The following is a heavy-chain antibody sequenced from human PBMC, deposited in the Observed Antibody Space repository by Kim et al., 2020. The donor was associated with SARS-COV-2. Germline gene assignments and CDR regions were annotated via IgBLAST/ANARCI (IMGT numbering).Heavy chain of an antibody. Sequence: SETLSLTCTVSGGSVSSGTHYWSWIRQPPGKGLEWIGSIYYSGTTNYNPSLKSRVTISIATSKNQFSLKLSSVDAADTAVYYCATEGALPSSPFRPSDV. CDR1: GGSVSSGTHY. J-gene: IGHJ3*01. D-gene: IGHD1-26*01. CDR3: ATEGALPSSPFRPSDV. CDR2: IYYSGTT. V-gene: IGHV4-61*01.